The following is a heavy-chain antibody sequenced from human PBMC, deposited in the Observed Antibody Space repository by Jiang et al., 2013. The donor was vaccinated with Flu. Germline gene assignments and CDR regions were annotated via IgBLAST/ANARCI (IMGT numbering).Heavy chain of an antibody. CDR2: ISGYNGNT. D-gene: IGHD3-22*01. V-gene: IGHV1-18*01. CDR1: GYAFASFG. CDR3: ARDPDFYFDSGGPGAY. J-gene: IGHJ4*02. Sequence: SGAEVKKPGASVKVSCKASGYAFASFGISWVRRAPGQGLEWMGWISGYNGNTNYEQKFQDRVTMTTDTSTSTAYLEVRSLRSDDTAFYYCARDPDFYFDSGGPGAYWGQGTLVTVSS.